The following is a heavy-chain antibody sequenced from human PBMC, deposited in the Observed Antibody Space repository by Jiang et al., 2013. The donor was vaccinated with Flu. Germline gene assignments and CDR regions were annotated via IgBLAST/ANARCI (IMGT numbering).Heavy chain of an antibody. D-gene: IGHD1-7*01. V-gene: IGHV6-1*01. CDR2: TYYRSKWYN. J-gene: IGHJ4*02. Sequence: RQSPSRGLEWLGRTYYRSKWYNDYAVSXESRITINPDTSKNQFSLQLNSVTPEDTAVYYCASAGTTFRKYCFDYWGQGTLVTVSS. CDR3: ASAGTTFRKYCFDY.